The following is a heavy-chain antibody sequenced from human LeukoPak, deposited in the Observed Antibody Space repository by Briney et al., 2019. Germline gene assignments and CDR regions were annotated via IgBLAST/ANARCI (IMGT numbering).Heavy chain of an antibody. V-gene: IGHV3-30*03. CDR1: GFTFSSYG. D-gene: IGHD3-22*01. CDR3: ARAEGRIMMIVVVIDAFDI. Sequence: GGSLRLSCAASGFTFSSYGMHWVRQAPGKGLEWVAVISYDGSNKYYADSVKGRFTISRDNSKNTLYLQMNSLRAEDTAVYYCARAEGRIMMIVVVIDAFDIWGQGTMVTVSS. CDR2: ISYDGSNK. J-gene: IGHJ3*02.